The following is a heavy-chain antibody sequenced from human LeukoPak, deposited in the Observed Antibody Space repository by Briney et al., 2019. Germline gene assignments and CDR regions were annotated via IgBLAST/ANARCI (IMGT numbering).Heavy chain of an antibody. V-gene: IGHV3-48*01. J-gene: IGHJ3*01. Sequence: PGGSLRLSCAASAFTFSSYTMTWVRQAPGKWLEWVSHISSSSSTIHYADSVKGRFTISRDNAKNSLYLQMNSLRAEDTAVYYCARERYSSEDHAFDLWGRGTVVTVSS. CDR2: ISSSSSTI. CDR3: ARERYSSEDHAFDL. CDR1: AFTFSSYT. D-gene: IGHD6-19*01.